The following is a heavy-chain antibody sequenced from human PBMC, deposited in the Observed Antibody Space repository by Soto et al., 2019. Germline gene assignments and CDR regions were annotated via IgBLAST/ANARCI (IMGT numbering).Heavy chain of an antibody. CDR2: IEQDESRK. V-gene: IGHV3-7*05. Sequence: EVQLVESGGGLVQPGESLRLTCAASGFSLSNYWMTWVRQAPGKGLEWVANIEQDESRKSYLDSVRGRFTISRDNARNSLYLQMNSLRAEDTALYYCARDVSPGDSTYYLDAFDIWGQGTMVTVSS. D-gene: IGHD3-22*01. CDR3: ARDVSPGDSTYYLDAFDI. J-gene: IGHJ3*02. CDR1: GFSLSNYW.